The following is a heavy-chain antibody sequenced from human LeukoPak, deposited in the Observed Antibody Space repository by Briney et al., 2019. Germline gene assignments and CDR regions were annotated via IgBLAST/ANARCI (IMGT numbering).Heavy chain of an antibody. Sequence: GGSLRLSCAASGFIVSSNYMSWVRQAPGKGLEWVSVIYSGGSTYYADSVKGRFTISRDNSKDTLYLQMNSLRAEDTAVYYCAREYRSIAAAGSFDYWGQGTLVTVSS. J-gene: IGHJ4*02. CDR3: AREYRSIAAAGSFDY. CDR2: IYSGGST. CDR1: GFIVSSNY. D-gene: IGHD6-13*01. V-gene: IGHV3-66*02.